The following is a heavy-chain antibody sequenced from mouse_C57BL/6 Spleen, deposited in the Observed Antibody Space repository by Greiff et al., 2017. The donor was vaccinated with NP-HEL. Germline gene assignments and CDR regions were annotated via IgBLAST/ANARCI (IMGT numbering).Heavy chain of an antibody. CDR1: GFTFSNYW. Sequence: EVKLEESGGGLVQPGGSMKLSCVASGFTFSNYWMNWVRQSPEKGLEWVAQIRLKSDNYATHYAESVKGSFTISRDDSKSSVYLQMNNLRAEDTGIYYCTEGDLVWFAYWGQGTLVTVSA. V-gene: IGHV6-3*01. CDR2: IRLKSDNYAT. J-gene: IGHJ3*01. CDR3: TEGDLVWFAY.